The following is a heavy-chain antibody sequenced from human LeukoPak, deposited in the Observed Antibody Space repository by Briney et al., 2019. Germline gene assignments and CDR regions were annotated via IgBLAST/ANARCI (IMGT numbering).Heavy chain of an antibody. V-gene: IGHV4-39*01. CDR3: AKGITVTKSIDAFDI. J-gene: IGHJ3*02. Sequence: SETLSLTCTVSGGSISSSSYYWGWIRQPPGKGLEWIGSIYYSGSTYYNPSLKSRVTISVDTPKNQFSLKLSSVTAADTAVYYCAKGITVTKSIDAFDIWGQGTMVTVSS. CDR2: IYYSGST. CDR1: GGSISSSSYY. D-gene: IGHD4-17*01.